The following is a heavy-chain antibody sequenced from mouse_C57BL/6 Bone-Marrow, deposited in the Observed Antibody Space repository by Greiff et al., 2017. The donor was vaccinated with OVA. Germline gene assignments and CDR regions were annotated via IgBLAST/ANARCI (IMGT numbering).Heavy chain of an antibody. CDR3: ARDLGFAY. J-gene: IGHJ3*01. V-gene: IGHV5-4*01. CDR2: ISDGGSYT. CDR1: GFTFSSYA. Sequence: VMLVESGGGLVKPGGSLKLSCAASGFTFSSYAMSWVRQTPEKRLEWVATISDGGSYTYYPDNVKGRFTISRDNAKNNLYLQMSHLKSEDTAMYYCARDLGFAYWGQGTLVTVSA.